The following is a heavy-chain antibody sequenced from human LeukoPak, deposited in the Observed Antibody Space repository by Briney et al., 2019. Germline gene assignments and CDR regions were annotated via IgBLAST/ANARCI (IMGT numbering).Heavy chain of an antibody. Sequence: GGSLRLSCAASGFTFDDYAMHWVRQAPGKGLEWVSGISWNSGTIAYADSVKGRFTISRDNSKNTLYLQMNSLRPEDTAVYYCAKVGARGCSSSTCFIYWGQGTLVTVSS. CDR1: GFTFDDYA. CDR3: AKVGARGCSSSTCFIY. D-gene: IGHD2-2*01. J-gene: IGHJ4*02. CDR2: ISWNSGTI. V-gene: IGHV3-9*01.